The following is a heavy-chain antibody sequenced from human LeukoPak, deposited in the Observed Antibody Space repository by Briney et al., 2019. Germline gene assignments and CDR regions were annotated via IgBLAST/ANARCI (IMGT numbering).Heavy chain of an antibody. V-gene: IGHV3-7*01. Sequence: GGSLRLSCAASGFTFSSYWMSWVRQAPGKGLEWVANIKQDGSEKYYVDSVKGRFTISRDNAKNSLYLQMNSLRAEDTAVYYCARTFMPPGIAAAGPYFDYWGQGTLVTVSS. D-gene: IGHD6-13*01. J-gene: IGHJ4*02. CDR2: IKQDGSEK. CDR3: ARTFMPPGIAAAGPYFDY. CDR1: GFTFSSYW.